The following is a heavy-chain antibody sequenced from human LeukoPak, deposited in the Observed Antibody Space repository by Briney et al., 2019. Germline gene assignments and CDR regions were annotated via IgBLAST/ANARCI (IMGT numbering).Heavy chain of an antibody. CDR2: INHSGST. J-gene: IGHJ4*02. CDR1: GGSFSGYY. Sequence: SQTLSLTCAVYGGSFSGYYWSWIRQPPGKGLEWIGEINHSGSTNYNPSLKSRVTISVDTSKNQFSLKLSSVTAADTAVYYCARSMGYDFWSRSFDYWGQGTLVTVSS. CDR3: ARSMGYDFWSRSFDY. D-gene: IGHD3-3*01. V-gene: IGHV4-34*01.